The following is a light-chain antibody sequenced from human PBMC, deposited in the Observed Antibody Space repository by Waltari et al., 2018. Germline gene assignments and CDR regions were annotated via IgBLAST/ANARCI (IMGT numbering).Light chain of an antibody. CDR3: SSYAGSKNYV. CDR2: EVS. V-gene: IGLV2-8*01. Sequence: QSALTQPPSASGSPGQSVTISCTGTSSDVGGYNSVSWYQQHPGKAPKLMIYEVSQRPSGVPDLFSGSKSGNTASLTVSGLQAEDEADYYCSSYAGSKNYVFGTGTKVTVL. CDR1: SSDVGGYNS. J-gene: IGLJ1*01.